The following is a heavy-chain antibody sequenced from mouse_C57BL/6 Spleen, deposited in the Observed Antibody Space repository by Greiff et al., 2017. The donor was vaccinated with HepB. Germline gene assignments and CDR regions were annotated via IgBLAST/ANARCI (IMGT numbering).Heavy chain of an antibody. Sequence: LVESGAELVKPGASVKISCKASGYAFSSYWMNWVKQRPGKGLEWIGQIYPGDGDTNYNGKFKGKATLTADKSSSTAYMQLSSLTSEDSAVYFCARGDDGYPGYWGQGTTLTVSS. CDR1: GYAFSSYW. D-gene: IGHD2-3*01. V-gene: IGHV1-80*01. J-gene: IGHJ2*01. CDR3: ARGDDGYPGY. CDR2: IYPGDGDT.